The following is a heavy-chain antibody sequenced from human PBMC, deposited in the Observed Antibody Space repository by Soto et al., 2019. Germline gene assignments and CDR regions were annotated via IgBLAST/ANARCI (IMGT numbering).Heavy chain of an antibody. D-gene: IGHD4-17*01. Sequence: QPGGSLRLSCSASGFSFTIYSMHWVRQAPGKGLEYVSTISSYGGSTYYAASVRGRFTLSRENSKNTLYLQMSSLRNEGTAVYYGVKYPGDYRDSDYYHHGMHVCGQEHTVTVSS. CDR1: GFSFTIYS. J-gene: IGHJ6*02. CDR3: VKYPGDYRDSDYYHHGMHV. CDR2: ISSYGGST. V-gene: IGHV3-64D*06.